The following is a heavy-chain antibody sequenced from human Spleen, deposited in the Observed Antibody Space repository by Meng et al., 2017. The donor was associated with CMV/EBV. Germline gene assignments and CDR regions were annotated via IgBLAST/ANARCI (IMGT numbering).Heavy chain of an antibody. CDR2: LGFDGNNR. J-gene: IGHJ4*02. CDR1: GFTFSSYG. CDR3: AKGSSGYE. V-gene: IGHV3-30*02. Sequence: GGSLRLSCAASGFTFSSYGMHWARQPPGKGLEWVAFLGFDGNNRYHADSVRGRFTISRDNSKNTLYLQMNSLTSEDTAVYYCAKGSSGYEWGQGVLVTVSS. D-gene: IGHD5-12*01.